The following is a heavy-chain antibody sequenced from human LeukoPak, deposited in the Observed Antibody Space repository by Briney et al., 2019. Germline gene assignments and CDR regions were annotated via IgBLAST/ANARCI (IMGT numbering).Heavy chain of an antibody. CDR3: ARGYYDSSGYYVDDY. CDR2: ISSSGSTI. CDR1: GFTCSDYY. Sequence: PGGSLRCSCAAAGFTCSDYYMSWIRQAPGKGLEWVSYISSSGSTIYYADSVKGRFTISRDNAKNSLYLQMNSLRAEDTAVYYCARGYYDSSGYYVDDYWGQGTLVTVSS. J-gene: IGHJ4*02. V-gene: IGHV3-11*01. D-gene: IGHD3-22*01.